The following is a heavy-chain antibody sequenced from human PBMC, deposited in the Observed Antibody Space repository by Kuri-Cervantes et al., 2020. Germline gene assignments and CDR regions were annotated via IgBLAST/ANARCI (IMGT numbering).Heavy chain of an antibody. J-gene: IGHJ4*02. V-gene: IGHV3-30*03. Sequence: GESLKISCAASGFTFSSYGMHWVRQAPGKGLEWVAVISYDGSNKYYADSVKGRFTISRDNSKNTLYLQMNSLRAEDTAVYYCARGCSSTSCYALFDYWGQGTLVTVSS. CDR1: GFTFSSYG. D-gene: IGHD2-2*01. CDR2: ISYDGSNK. CDR3: ARGCSSTSCYALFDY.